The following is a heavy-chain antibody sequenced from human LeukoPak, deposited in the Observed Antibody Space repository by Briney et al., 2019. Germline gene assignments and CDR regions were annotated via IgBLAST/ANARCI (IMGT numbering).Heavy chain of an antibody. CDR1: VGTFSSYA. CDR2: IIHIRGIE. D-gene: IGHD6-13*01. CDR3: ARASIAAAGPHFGY. Sequence: ASVNVSRKASVGTFSSYAISGVRQPPGQGLEWVGSIIHIRGIENYAQKFQGRVTITADKSTSTAYMELSSLRSEDTAVYYCARASIAAAGPHFGYWGQGTLVTVSS. J-gene: IGHJ4*02. V-gene: IGHV1-69*04.